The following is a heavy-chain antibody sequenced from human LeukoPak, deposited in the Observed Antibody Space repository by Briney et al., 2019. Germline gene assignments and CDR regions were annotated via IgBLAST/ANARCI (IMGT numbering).Heavy chain of an antibody. D-gene: IGHD3-22*01. CDR3: ARHLYYYDSSGPYYFDY. V-gene: IGHV4-39*01. CDR1: GGSISSSSYY. CDR2: IYYSGST. Sequence: PSETLSLTCTVSGGSISSSSYYWGWIRQPPGKGLEWIGSIYYSGSTYYSPSLKSRVTISVDTSKNQFSLKLSSVTAADTAVYYCARHLYYYDSSGPYYFDYWGQGTLVTVSS. J-gene: IGHJ4*02.